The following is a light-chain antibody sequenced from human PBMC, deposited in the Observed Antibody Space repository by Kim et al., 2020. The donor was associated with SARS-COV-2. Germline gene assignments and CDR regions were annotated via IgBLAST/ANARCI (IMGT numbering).Light chain of an antibody. J-gene: IGLJ3*02. Sequence: QSVLTQPPSVSAAPGQKVTISCSGRNSNIGNNYVSWYQQLPGTAPKLLIYDNDKRPSGIPARFSGSKSGTSATLGITGLQTGDEAEYYCGTWDSSLSAVVFGGGTQLTVL. CDR3: GTWDSSLSAVV. CDR2: DND. CDR1: NSNIGNNY. V-gene: IGLV1-51*01.